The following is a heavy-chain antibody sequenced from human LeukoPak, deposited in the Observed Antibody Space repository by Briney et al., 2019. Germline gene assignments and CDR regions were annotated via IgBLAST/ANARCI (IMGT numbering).Heavy chain of an antibody. CDR2: IYPGDSDT. J-gene: IGHJ5*02. D-gene: IGHD2-15*01. V-gene: IGHV5-51*01. CDR1: GSSFTSYW. Sequence: GESLKISCKGSGSSFTSYWIGWVRQMTGKGLERMGIIYPGDSDTRYSPSFQGQVTISADKSISTAYLQWSSLKASDTAMYYCARASDDCSGGSCYLFSPGYDPWGQGTLVTVSS. CDR3: ARASDDCSGGSCYLFSPGYDP.